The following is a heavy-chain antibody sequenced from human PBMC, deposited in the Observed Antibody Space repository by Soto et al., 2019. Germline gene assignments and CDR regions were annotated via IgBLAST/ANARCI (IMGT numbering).Heavy chain of an antibody. CDR1: GGSISSGGYY. CDR3: ARLVREGVRGVISPMGWFDP. D-gene: IGHD3-10*01. CDR2: IYYSGST. J-gene: IGHJ5*02. Sequence: SETLSLTCTVSGGSISSGGYYWSWIRQHPGKGLEWIGYIYYSGSTYYNPSLKSRVTISVDTSKNQFSLKLSSVTAADTAVYYCARLVREGVRGVISPMGWFDPWGQGTLVTVSS. V-gene: IGHV4-31*03.